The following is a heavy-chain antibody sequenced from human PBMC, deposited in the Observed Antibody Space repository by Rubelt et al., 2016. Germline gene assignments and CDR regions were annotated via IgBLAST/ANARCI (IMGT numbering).Heavy chain of an antibody. CDR1: GGSFSGYY. D-gene: IGHD1-26*01. CDR3: ARDKEGLGVTRMDY. J-gene: IGHJ4*02. CDR2: INHRGST. V-gene: IGHV4-34*01. Sequence: QVQLQQWGAGLLKPSETLSLTCAVYGGSFSGYYWSWIRQPPGKGLEWIGEINHRGSTNYNPSLKSRFTKSVDTSKNQFSLKLSSVTAADTAVYYCARDKEGLGVTRMDYWGQGTLVTVSS.